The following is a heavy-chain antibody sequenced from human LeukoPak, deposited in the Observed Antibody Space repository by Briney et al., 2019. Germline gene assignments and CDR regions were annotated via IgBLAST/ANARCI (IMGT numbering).Heavy chain of an antibody. Sequence: GGSLRLSCAASGFSFSSYAMSWVRQAPGRGLEWVSAISGGGGGTFYADSVKGRFTISRDNAENTLYLQMNSLRAEDTAVYYCAKDLGGKPYYYYGLDVWGQGTTVTVSS. V-gene: IGHV3-23*01. CDR3: AKDLGGKPYYYYGLDV. J-gene: IGHJ6*02. CDR1: GFSFSSYA. CDR2: ISGGGGGT.